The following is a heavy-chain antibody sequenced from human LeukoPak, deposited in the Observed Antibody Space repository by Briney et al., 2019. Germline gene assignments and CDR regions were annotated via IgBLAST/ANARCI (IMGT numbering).Heavy chain of an antibody. CDR2: IYHSGST. J-gene: IGHJ5*02. D-gene: IGHD6-13*01. V-gene: IGHV4-59*08. CDR3: ARGYSSSWYFNWFDP. Sequence: SETLSLTCTVSGDSISNYYWSWIRQPPGKGLEWIGTIYHSGSTYYNPSLKSRVTISVDTSKNQFSLRLSSVTAADTAVYYCARGYSSSWYFNWFDPWGQGTLVTVSS. CDR1: GDSISNYY.